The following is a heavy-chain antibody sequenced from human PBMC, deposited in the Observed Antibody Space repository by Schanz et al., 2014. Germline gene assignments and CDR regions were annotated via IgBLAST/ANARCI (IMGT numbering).Heavy chain of an antibody. J-gene: IGHJ3*01. V-gene: IGHV3-74*01. CDR1: GFTFSNYW. D-gene: IGHD3-3*01. CDR2: INGDGSRT. Sequence: EVQLVESGGGLVQPGGSLRLSCAASGFTFSNYWMHWVRQAPGKGLVWVSRINGDGSRTAYADSVKGRFTISRDNAKNTLYLQMKSLRVDDTAVYYCAREQTIFGVTYTDAYDVWGRGTMVTVSS. CDR3: AREQTIFGVTYTDAYDV.